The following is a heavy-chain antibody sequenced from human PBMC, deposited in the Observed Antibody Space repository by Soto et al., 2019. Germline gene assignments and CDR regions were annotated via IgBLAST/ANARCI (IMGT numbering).Heavy chain of an antibody. CDR2: ISYDGSKK. J-gene: IGHJ4*02. CDR1: GLTFSTYA. CDR3: ARGHPSSYYYFHY. Sequence: GGSLRLSCAASGLTFSTYAMHWVRQVPGKGLEWVALISYDGSKKYFADSVKGRFTISRDNSKNTLYLQMNSLRPEDTAVYYCARGHPSSYYYFHYWGQGTLVTVSS. D-gene: IGHD2-2*01. V-gene: IGHV3-30-3*01.